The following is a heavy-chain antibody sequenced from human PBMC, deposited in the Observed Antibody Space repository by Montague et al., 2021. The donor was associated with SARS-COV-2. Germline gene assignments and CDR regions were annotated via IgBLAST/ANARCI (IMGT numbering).Heavy chain of an antibody. D-gene: IGHD3-10*01. CDR2: INHSGST. J-gene: IGHJ4*02. CDR3: ARGGRQGYGFGLGSFDR. CDR1: GGSFSNYY. Sequence: SETLSLTCAVYGGSFSNYYWSWIRQPPGKGLEWIGEINHSGSTNYNPSLKSRVTMSVDTSKNQFSLKLSSVTAADTAVYYCARGGRQGYGFGLGSFDRWGQGTLVTVSS. V-gene: IGHV4-34*01.